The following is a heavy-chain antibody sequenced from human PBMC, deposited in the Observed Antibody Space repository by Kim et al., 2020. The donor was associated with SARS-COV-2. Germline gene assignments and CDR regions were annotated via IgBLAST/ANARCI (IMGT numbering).Heavy chain of an antibody. D-gene: IGHD3-9*01. V-gene: IGHV4-34*01. Sequence: RVTISVDTSKNQFSLKLSSVTAADTAVYYCARGKRYVLRYFDWPTPFDPWGQGTLVTVSS. J-gene: IGHJ5*02. CDR3: ARGKRYVLRYFDWPTPFDP.